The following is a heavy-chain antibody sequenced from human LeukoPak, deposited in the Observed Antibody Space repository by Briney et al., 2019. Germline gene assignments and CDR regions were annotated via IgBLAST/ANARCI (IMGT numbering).Heavy chain of an antibody. V-gene: IGHV3-15*01. CDR2: IKSKTDGETI. CDR1: GFSLNNAW. D-gene: IGHD3-22*01. J-gene: IGHJ4*02. Sequence: PGGSLRLSCAASGFSLNNAWMSWVRQAPGKGLEGVGRIKSKTDGETIDYAAPVRGRSTISRDDSKNMVYLVMNNLKTEDTAVYYCTTSYYDSSGFRAWGQGTLVTVSS. CDR3: TTSYYDSSGFRA.